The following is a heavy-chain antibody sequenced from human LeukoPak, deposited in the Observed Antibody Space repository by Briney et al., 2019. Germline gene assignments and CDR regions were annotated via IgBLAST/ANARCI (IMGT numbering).Heavy chain of an antibody. V-gene: IGHV3-30-3*01. CDR1: GFTFNSYW. D-gene: IGHD6-25*01. Sequence: TGGSLRLSCAAAGFTFNSYWMSWVRQAPGKGLEWVAVISYDGSNKYYADSVKGRFTISRDNSKNTLYLQMNSLRAEDTAVYYCARDPADYYYYYGMDVWGQGTTVTVSS. CDR2: ISYDGSNK. J-gene: IGHJ6*02. CDR3: ARDPADYYYYYGMDV.